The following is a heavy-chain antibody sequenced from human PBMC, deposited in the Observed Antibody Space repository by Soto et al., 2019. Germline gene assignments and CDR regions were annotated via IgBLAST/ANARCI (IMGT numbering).Heavy chain of an antibody. V-gene: IGHV3-23*01. D-gene: IGHD3-3*01. CDR2: ISGSGGST. J-gene: IGHJ5*02. CDR1: GFTFSSYA. CDR3: AKHNDFWSGHWFDP. Sequence: EVQLLESGGGLVQPGGSLRLSCAASGFTFSSYAMSWVRQAPGKGLEWVSAISGSGGSTYYADSGKGLFTISRDNSKNTLYLQMNSLRAEDTAVYYCAKHNDFWSGHWFDPWGQGTLVTVSS.